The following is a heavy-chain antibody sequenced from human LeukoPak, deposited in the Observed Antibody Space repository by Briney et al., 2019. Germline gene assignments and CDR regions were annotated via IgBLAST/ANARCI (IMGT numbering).Heavy chain of an antibody. CDR2: INEDGPEE. V-gene: IGHV3-7*03. Sequence: PGGSLRLSCAASGFTFSSYWMSWVRQAPGKGLEWVANINEDGPEEHYVDSVKGRFTISRDNSKNTLYLQMNSLRAEDTAIYYCAKRDTTYRGQGTLVTVSS. CDR1: GFTFSSYW. CDR3: AKRDTTY. D-gene: IGHD1-26*01. J-gene: IGHJ4*02.